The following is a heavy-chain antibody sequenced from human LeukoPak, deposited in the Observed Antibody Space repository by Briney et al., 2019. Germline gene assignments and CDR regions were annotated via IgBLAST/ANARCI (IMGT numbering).Heavy chain of an antibody. CDR3: ARDLGYSYGGFDY. CDR1: GGSISSYY. Sequence: SETLSLTCTVSGGSISSYYWSWIRQPPGKGLEWIGYIYYSGSTNYNPSLKSRVTMSVDTSNNQFSLKLSSVTAADTAVYYCARDLGYSYGGFDYWGQGTLVTVSS. D-gene: IGHD5-18*01. J-gene: IGHJ4*02. V-gene: IGHV4-59*12. CDR2: IYYSGST.